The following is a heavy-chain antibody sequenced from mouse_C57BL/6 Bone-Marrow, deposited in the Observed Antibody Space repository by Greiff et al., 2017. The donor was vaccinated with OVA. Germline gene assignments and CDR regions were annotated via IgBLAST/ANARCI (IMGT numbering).Heavy chain of an antibody. Sequence: EVHLVESGPGLVKPSQSLSLTCSVTGYSITSGYYWNWIRQFPGNKLEWMGYISYDGSNNYNPSLKNRISITRDTSKNQFFLKLNSVTTEDTATYYCARGYYGRVAWFAYWGQGTLVTVSA. CDR3: ARGYYGRVAWFAY. CDR1: GYSITSGYY. V-gene: IGHV3-6*01. CDR2: ISYDGSN. D-gene: IGHD1-1*01. J-gene: IGHJ3*01.